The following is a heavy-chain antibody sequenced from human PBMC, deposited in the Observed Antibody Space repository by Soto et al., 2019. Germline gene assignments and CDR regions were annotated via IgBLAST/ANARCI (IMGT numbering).Heavy chain of an antibody. D-gene: IGHD4-17*01. CDR1: GFTFSSYG. CDR3: AKDWLENDYGIDY. Sequence: GGSLRLSCAASGFTFSSYGMHWVRQAPGKGLEWVAVISYDGSNKYYADSVKGRFTISRDNSKNTLYLQMNSLRAEDTAVYYCAKDWLENDYGIDYWGQGTLVTVSS. J-gene: IGHJ4*02. CDR2: ISYDGSNK. V-gene: IGHV3-30*18.